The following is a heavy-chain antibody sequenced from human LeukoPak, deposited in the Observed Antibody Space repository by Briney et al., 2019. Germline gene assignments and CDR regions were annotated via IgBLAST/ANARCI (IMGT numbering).Heavy chain of an antibody. CDR3: ARGTMVRGVIRYFDY. CDR2: IYYSGST. Sequence: SETLSLTCTVSGASMTSTIYYWGWIRQPPGKGLEWIGYIYYSGSTYYNPSLKSRVTISVDTSKNQFSLKLSSVTAADTAVYYCARGTMVRGVIRYFDYWGQGTLVTVSS. V-gene: IGHV4-30-4*08. J-gene: IGHJ4*02. CDR1: GASMTSTIYY. D-gene: IGHD3-10*01.